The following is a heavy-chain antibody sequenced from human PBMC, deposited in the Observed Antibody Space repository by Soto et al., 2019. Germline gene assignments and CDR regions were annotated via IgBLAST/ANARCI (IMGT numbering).Heavy chain of an antibody. J-gene: IGHJ4*02. Sequence: VQLVESGGGLVKPGGSLRLSCAASGFTFSSYSMNWVRQAPGKGLEWVSSISSSSSYIYYADSVKGRFTISRDNAKNSLYLQMNSLRAEDTAVYYCARDSGYSYGFDYWGQGTLVTVSS. CDR3: ARDSGYSYGFDY. CDR1: GFTFSSYS. V-gene: IGHV3-21*01. CDR2: ISSSSSYI. D-gene: IGHD5-18*01.